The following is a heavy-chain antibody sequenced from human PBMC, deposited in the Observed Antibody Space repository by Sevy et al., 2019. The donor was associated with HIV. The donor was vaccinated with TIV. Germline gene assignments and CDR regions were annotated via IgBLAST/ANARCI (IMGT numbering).Heavy chain of an antibody. CDR2: IIPIFGTA. CDR1: GGTFSSYA. CDR3: ARGERWLQYAFDY. D-gene: IGHD5-12*01. J-gene: IGHJ4*02. V-gene: IGHV1-69*13. Sequence: ASVKVSCKASGGTFSSYAISWVRQAPGQGLEWMGGIIPIFGTANYEQKFQGRVTITADESTSTAYMELSSLRSEDTAVYYCARGERWLQYAFDYWGQGTLVTVSS.